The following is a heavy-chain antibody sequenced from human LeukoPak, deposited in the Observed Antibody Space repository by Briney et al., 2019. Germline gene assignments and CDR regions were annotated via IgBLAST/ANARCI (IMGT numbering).Heavy chain of an antibody. D-gene: IGHD3-22*01. CDR2: LLTGAST. V-gene: IGHV3-53*01. CDR3: ARSHYFDSSGSDFDS. J-gene: IGHJ4*02. Sequence: GGSLRLSCSVTGISVSSNSLTWVRQAPGKGLEWVAALLTGASTYYAASVKGRFTNSRGNSRNIVYLQMNSLIIEDTAVYYCARSHYFDSSGSDFDSWGQGTLVTVSS. CDR1: GISVSSNS.